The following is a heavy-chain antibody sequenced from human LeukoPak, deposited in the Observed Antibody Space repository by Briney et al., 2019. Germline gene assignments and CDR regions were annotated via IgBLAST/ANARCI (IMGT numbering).Heavy chain of an antibody. CDR1: GYTFTGYY. J-gene: IGHJ4*02. CDR2: INPNSGGT. CDR3: ARGGRSSSGWSKGGDY. Sequence: ASVKVSCKASGYTFTGYYMHWVRQAPGQGLEWMGWINPNSGGTNYAQKFQGRVTMTRDTSISTAYMELSRLRSEDTAVYYCARGGRSSSGWSKGGDYWGQGTLVTVSS. D-gene: IGHD6-19*01. V-gene: IGHV1-2*02.